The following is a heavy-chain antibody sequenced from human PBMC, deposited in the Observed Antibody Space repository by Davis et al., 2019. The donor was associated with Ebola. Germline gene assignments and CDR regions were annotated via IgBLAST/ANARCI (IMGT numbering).Heavy chain of an antibody. V-gene: IGHV3-48*02. J-gene: IGHJ2*01. CDR2: ISSSSSTI. CDR1: GFTFSSYS. CDR3: ARDSGKQLVGWYFDL. Sequence: GESLKISCAASGFTFSSYSMNWVRQAPGKGLEWVSYISSSSSTIYYADSVKGRFTISRDNAKNSLYLQMNSLRDEDTAVYYCARDSGKQLVGWYFDLWGRGTLVTVSS. D-gene: IGHD6-6*01.